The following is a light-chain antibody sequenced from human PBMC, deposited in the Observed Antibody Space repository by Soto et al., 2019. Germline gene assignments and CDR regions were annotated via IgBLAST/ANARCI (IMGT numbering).Light chain of an antibody. J-gene: IGLJ2*01. CDR2: EVS. V-gene: IGLV2-8*01. CDR3: SSNAGSNNLV. CDR1: SSDVGNYNY. Sequence: QSALTQPPSASGTPGQSVTIHCTGTSSDVGNYNYVSWYQQHPGKAPKLMIYEVSRRPSGVPDRFSGSKSGNTASLTVSGLQAEDEADYYCSSNAGSNNLVFGGGTKLTVL.